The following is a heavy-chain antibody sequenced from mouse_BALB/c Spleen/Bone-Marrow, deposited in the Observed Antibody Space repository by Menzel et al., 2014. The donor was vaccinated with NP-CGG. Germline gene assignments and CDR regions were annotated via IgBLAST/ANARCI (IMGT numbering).Heavy chain of an antibody. Sequence: QVQLQQSGAELAKPGASVKMSCKASGYTFTSYWMPWVKQRPGQGLEWIGYINPSTGYTEYNQKFKDKATLTADKSSSTAYMQLSSLTSEDSAVYYCARLTTVVPYDYWGQGTTLTVSS. CDR1: GYTFTSYW. CDR2: INPSTGYT. V-gene: IGHV1-7*01. J-gene: IGHJ2*01. CDR3: ARLTTVVPYDY. D-gene: IGHD1-1*01.